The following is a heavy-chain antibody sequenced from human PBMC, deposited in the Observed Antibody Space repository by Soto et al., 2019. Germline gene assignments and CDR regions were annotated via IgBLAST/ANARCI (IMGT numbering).Heavy chain of an antibody. CDR3: AREGGSIGGWFGRKFDS. D-gene: IGHD6-19*01. J-gene: IGHJ4*02. CDR2: ISSGGTTT. CDR1: GFSFSTHA. V-gene: IGHV3-23*01. Sequence: GGSLRLSCTASGFSFSTHAMSWVRQAPGKGLEWVSSISSGGTTTFYAASVEGRFTISRDKSKNTLYLQRNSLRADDAALYYCAREGGSIGGWFGRKFDSWGQGTQVTVSS.